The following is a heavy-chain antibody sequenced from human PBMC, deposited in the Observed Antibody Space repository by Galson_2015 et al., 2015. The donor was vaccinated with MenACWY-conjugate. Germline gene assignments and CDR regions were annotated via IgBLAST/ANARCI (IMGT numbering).Heavy chain of an antibody. J-gene: IGHJ4*02. CDR2: VSYSGKA. CDR3: ARDRSNDDYWSGFPGFYFDH. CDR1: GGSITTSRYH. V-gene: IGHV4-39*07. D-gene: IGHD3-3*01. Sequence: LSLTCAVSGGSITTSRYHWAWIRQTPGKGLEWIGTVSYSGKAYYNPSLKRRVSISIDTSKNQFSLRIISMTAADTAVYYCARDRSNDDYWSGFPGFYFDHWGQGNLAAVAS.